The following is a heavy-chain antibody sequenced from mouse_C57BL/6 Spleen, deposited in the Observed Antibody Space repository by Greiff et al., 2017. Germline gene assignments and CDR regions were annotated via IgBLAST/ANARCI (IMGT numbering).Heavy chain of an antibody. CDR1: GYTFTDYY. CDR3: ARWYYGNDGVDY. CDR2: INPYNGGT. J-gene: IGHJ2*01. D-gene: IGHD2-2*01. Sequence: EVQLQQSGPVLVKPGASVKMSCKASGYTFTDYYMNWVKQSHGKSLEWIGVINPYNGGTSYTQKFKGKATLTVDKSSSTAYMELNSLTSEDSAVYYCARWYYGNDGVDYWGQGTTLTVSA. V-gene: IGHV1-19*01.